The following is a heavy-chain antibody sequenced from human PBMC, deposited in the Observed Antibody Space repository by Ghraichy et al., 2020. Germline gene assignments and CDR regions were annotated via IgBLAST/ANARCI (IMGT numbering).Heavy chain of an antibody. V-gene: IGHV3-7*01. CDR2: IKSDGSDS. CDR3: ARDPYGDYKYGGTDY. Sequence: GGSLRLSCAASGFTFSRHWMSWVRQAPGKGLEWVAIIKSDGSDSFYVDSVKGRFTISRDNAKNSVSLEMNSLRAEDTAVYYCARDPYGDYKYGGTDYWGQGTLVSVSS. CDR1: GFTFSRHW. J-gene: IGHJ4*02. D-gene: IGHD4-17*01.